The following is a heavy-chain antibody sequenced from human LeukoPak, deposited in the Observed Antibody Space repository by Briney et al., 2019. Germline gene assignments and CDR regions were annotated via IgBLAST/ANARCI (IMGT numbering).Heavy chain of an antibody. CDR2: IIPISGTA. CDR1: GGTFSSYA. V-gene: IGHV1-69*13. J-gene: IGHJ5*02. CDR3: ARSRRSAYCSSTSCYEYWFDP. Sequence: ASVKVSCKASGGTFSSYAISWVRQAPGQGLEWMGGIIPISGTANYAQKFQGRVTITADESTSTAYMELSSLRSEDTAVYYCARSRRSAYCSSTSCYEYWFDPWGQGTLVTVSS. D-gene: IGHD2-2*01.